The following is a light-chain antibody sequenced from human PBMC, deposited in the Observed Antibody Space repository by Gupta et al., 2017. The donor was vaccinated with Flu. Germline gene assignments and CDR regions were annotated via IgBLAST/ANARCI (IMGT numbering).Light chain of an antibody. CDR1: SSNIAIHD. V-gene: IGLV1-47*01. CDR3: ESWDDSLRDRW. J-gene: IGLJ3*02. CDR2: RNN. Sequence: QSVLPQPPSASGTPGQRLTISCSGSSSNIAIHDVSWYQQLPREAPKSIIARNNQRPSGVPDRFAGSKSGTSVYRAIRGLRSEDEAIDAGESWDDSLRDRWFGGGTKLTVL.